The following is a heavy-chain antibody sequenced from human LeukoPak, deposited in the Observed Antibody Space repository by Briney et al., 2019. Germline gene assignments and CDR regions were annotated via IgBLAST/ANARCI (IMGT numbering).Heavy chain of an antibody. Sequence: PSETLSLTCAVYGGSLRGYYWSWIRQSPGKGLEWIGEINHSGSTNYNPSLKSRVTISVDTSKNQFSLNLSSVTAADTAIYYCAAMTTVTMYSYFFDSWGQGTLLTVSS. CDR2: INHSGST. V-gene: IGHV4-34*01. J-gene: IGHJ4*02. CDR3: AAMTTVTMYSYFFDS. D-gene: IGHD4-17*01. CDR1: GGSLRGYY.